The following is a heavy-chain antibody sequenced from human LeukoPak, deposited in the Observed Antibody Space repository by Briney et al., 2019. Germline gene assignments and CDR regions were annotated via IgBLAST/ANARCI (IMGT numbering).Heavy chain of an antibody. J-gene: IGHJ4*02. CDR2: ISSSGSTI. CDR3: ANTFTRYLEADY. D-gene: IGHD3-3*01. CDR1: GFTFSDYY. Sequence: KPGGSLRLSCSDSGFTFSDYYMSWIRQAPGKGLEWVSYISSSGSTIYYADSVKGRFTISRDNSKSMLYLQMTGLRAEDAAVYYCANTFTRYLEADYWGQGTLVTVSS. V-gene: IGHV3-11*01.